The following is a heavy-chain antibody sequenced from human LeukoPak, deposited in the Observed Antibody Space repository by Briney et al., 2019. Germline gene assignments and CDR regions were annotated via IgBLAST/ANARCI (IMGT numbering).Heavy chain of an antibody. CDR1: GFTFSSYE. J-gene: IGHJ4*02. Sequence: PGGSLRLSCAASGFTFSSYEINWGRQTPGKALEWLSHIRDSDSTIYYAKSVQGRFTISRDNAKSSVYLQMNSLRAEDTAVYYCARSGWYDPFDYWGQGTLVTVSS. CDR2: IRDSDSTI. V-gene: IGHV3-48*03. D-gene: IGHD6-19*01. CDR3: ARSGWYDPFDY.